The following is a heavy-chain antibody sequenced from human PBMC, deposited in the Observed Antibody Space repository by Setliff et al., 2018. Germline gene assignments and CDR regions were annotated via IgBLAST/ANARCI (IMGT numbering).Heavy chain of an antibody. J-gene: IGHJ4*02. CDR2: IYYSGST. CDR3: ARDNNPGYRGYWGRFDY. V-gene: IGHV4-31*03. CDR1: GGSISSGGYY. D-gene: IGHD3-16*02. Sequence: SETLSLTCTVSGGSISSGGYYWRWIRQHPGKGLEWIGYIYYSGSTYYNPSLKSRVTISVDTSKNQFSLKLSSVTAADTAVYYCARDNNPGYRGYWGRFDYWGQGTLGTVSS.